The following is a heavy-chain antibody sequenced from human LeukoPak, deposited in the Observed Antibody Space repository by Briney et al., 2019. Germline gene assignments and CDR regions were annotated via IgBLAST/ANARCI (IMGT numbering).Heavy chain of an antibody. J-gene: IGHJ5*02. CDR2: IHYTGST. D-gene: IGHD1-26*01. Sequence: SETLSLTCTVSGGSISSHYWSWIRQPPGKGLEWIGNIHYTGSTNYNPSLKSRVTMSVDTSKNHFSLKVTSVTAADTAVYYCAISAGDWFDPWGQGTLVTVSP. CDR3: AISAGDWFDP. V-gene: IGHV4-59*11. CDR1: GGSISSHY.